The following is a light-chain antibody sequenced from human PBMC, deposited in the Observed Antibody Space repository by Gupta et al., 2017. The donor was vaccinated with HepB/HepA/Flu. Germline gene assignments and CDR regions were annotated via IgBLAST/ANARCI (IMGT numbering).Light chain of an antibody. CDR3: TSYTTSGTVV. V-gene: IGLV2-14*03. J-gene: IGLJ3*02. CDR2: DVS. Sequence: QPPLTHLPSVSRFAGQSITISCTGTSSDVGANDYAAWYQQHAGKAPKLMIYDVSNRPSGVSYRYSGSKSGKTASLTISGIQTEEEDNYYCTSYTTSGTVVFGGGTKVTVL. CDR1: SSDVGANDY.